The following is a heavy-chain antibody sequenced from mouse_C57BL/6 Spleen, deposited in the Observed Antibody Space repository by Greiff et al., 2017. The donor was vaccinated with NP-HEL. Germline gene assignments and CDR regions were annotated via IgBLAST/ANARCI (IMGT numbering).Heavy chain of an antibody. CDR3: ARGHKDYAMDY. J-gene: IGHJ4*01. V-gene: IGHV1-69*01. CDR1: GYTFTSYW. Sequence: QLQQPGAELVMPGASVKLSCKASGYTFTSYWMHWVKQRPGQGLEWIGEIDPSDSYTNYNQKFKGKSTLTVDKSSSTAYMQLSSLTSEDSAVYYCARGHKDYAMDYWGQGTSVTVSS. CDR2: IDPSDSYT.